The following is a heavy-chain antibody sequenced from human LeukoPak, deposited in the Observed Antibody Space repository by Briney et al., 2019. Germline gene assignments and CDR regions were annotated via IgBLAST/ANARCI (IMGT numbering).Heavy chain of an antibody. Sequence: GRSLRLSCAASGFTFSSYAMHWVRQAPGKGLEWVAVISYDGSNKYYADSVKGRFTISRDNSKNTLYLQMNSLRAEDTAVYYCAREDYYDSSGLLDYWGQGTLVTVSS. D-gene: IGHD3-22*01. J-gene: IGHJ4*02. CDR3: AREDYYDSSGLLDY. V-gene: IGHV3-30-3*01. CDR1: GFTFSSYA. CDR2: ISYDGSNK.